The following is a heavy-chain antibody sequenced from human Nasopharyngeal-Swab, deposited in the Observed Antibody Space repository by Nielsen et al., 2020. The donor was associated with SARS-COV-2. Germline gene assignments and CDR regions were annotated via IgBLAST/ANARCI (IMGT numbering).Heavy chain of an antibody. V-gene: IGHV3-30*02. CDR2: IRYDGSNK. Sequence: GALRLSCAASGFTFSSYGMHWVRQAPGKGLEWVAFIRYDGSNKYYADSVKGRFTISRDNSKNTLYLQMNSLRAEDTAVYYCAKDSRSGSGSYSAWGQGTLVTVSS. CDR1: GFTFSSYG. D-gene: IGHD1-26*01. J-gene: IGHJ5*02. CDR3: AKDSRSGSGSYSA.